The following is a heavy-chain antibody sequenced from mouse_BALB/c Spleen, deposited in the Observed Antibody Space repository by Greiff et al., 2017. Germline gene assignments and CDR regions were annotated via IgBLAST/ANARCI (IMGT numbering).Heavy chain of an antibody. CDR1: GFSLTSYG. CDR2: IWAGGST. J-gene: IGHJ3*01. Sequence: QVQLKQSGPGLVAPSQSLSITCTVSGFSLTSYGVHWVRQPPGKGLEWLGVIWAGGSTNYNSALMSRLSISKDNSKSQVFLKMNSLQTDDTAMYYCARDWYWFAYWGQGTLVTVSA. D-gene: IGHD1-1*02. V-gene: IGHV2-9*02. CDR3: ARDWYWFAY.